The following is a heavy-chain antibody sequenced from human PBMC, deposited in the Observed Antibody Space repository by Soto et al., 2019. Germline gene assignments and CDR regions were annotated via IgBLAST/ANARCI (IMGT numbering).Heavy chain of an antibody. Sequence: EVQLVESGGGLVQPGGSLRLSCAASGFTFSSYWMSWVRQAPGKGLEWVANIKQDGSEKYYVDSVKGRFTISRDNAKNSLYLQMNSLRAEVTAVYYCARGKSGEWLVDYYYYGMDVWGQGTTVTVSS. CDR1: GFTFSSYW. J-gene: IGHJ6*02. V-gene: IGHV3-7*05. D-gene: IGHD6-19*01. CDR2: IKQDGSEK. CDR3: ARGKSGEWLVDYYYYGMDV.